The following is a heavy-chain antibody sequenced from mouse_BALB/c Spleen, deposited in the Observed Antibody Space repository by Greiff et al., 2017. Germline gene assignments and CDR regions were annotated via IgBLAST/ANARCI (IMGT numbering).Heavy chain of an antibody. V-gene: IGHV5-4*02. J-gene: IGHJ4*01. CDR1: GFTFSDYY. D-gene: IGHD1-1*02. Sequence: DVKLVESGGGLVKPGGSLKLSCAASGFTFSDYYMYWVRQTPEKRLEWVATISDGGSYTYYPDSVKGRFTISRDNAKNNLYLQMSSLKSEDTAMYYCARDDGGAMDYWGQGTSVTVSS. CDR3: ARDDGGAMDY. CDR2: ISDGGSYT.